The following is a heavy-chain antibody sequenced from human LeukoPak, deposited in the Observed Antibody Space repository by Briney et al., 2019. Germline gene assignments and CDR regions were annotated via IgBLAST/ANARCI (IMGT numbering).Heavy chain of an antibody. CDR1: GGSFSGYY. V-gene: IGHV4-34*01. Sequence: SETLSLTCAVYGGSFSGYYWSWIRQPPGKGLEWIGEINHSGSTNYNPSLKSRVTISVDTSKNQFSLKLSSVTAADTAVYYCARQRRSRDIPRWGQGTLVTASS. CDR3: ARQRRSRDIPR. CDR2: INHSGST. D-gene: IGHD2-15*01. J-gene: IGHJ4*02.